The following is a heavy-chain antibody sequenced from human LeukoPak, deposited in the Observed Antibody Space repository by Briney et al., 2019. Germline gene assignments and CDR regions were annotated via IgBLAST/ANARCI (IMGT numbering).Heavy chain of an antibody. D-gene: IGHD3-16*02. Sequence: SETLSLTCAVYGGSFSDYYWNWIRQPPGKGLEWIGEINHSGSTNYNPSLKSRVTISVDTSKNQFSLKLSSVTAADTAVYYCARGGVIVGFDYFDYRGQGTLVTVSS. CDR2: INHSGST. CDR1: GGSFSDYY. CDR3: ARGGVIVGFDYFDY. J-gene: IGHJ4*02. V-gene: IGHV4-34*01.